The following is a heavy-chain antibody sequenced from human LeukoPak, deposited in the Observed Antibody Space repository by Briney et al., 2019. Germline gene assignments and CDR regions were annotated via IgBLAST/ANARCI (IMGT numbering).Heavy chain of an antibody. J-gene: IGHJ4*02. V-gene: IGHV3-30*02. CDR1: GFTFDDYA. CDR3: AKDRLYVSSGYYYYE. D-gene: IGHD3-22*01. Sequence: GGSLRLSCAASGFTFDDYAMHWVRQAPGKGLEWVAFIRYDGSNKYYADSVKGRFTISRDNSKNTLYLQMNSLRAEDTAVYYCAKDRLYVSSGYYYYEWGQGTLVTVSS. CDR2: IRYDGSNK.